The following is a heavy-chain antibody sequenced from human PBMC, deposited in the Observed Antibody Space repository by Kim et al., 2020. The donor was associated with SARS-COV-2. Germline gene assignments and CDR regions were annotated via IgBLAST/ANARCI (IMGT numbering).Heavy chain of an antibody. CDR3: ASDAYFYDKSGAS. J-gene: IGHJ5*02. Sequence: ADSRKGRFTISRDNANTSLYLQMSSLRGEETAVYYCASDAYFYDKSGASWGQGTLVTVSS. D-gene: IGHD3-22*01. V-gene: IGHV3-21*01.